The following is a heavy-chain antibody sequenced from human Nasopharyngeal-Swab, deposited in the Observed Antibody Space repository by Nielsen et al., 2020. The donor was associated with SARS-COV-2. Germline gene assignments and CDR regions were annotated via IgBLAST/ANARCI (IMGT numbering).Heavy chain of an antibody. J-gene: IGHJ5*02. V-gene: IGHV4-31*03. Sequence: SETLSLTCTVSGGSISSGGYYWSWIRQHPGKGLGWIGYIYYSGSTYYNPSLKSRVTISVDTSKNQFSLKLSSVTAADTAVYYCAMAGPGVAATLNWFDPWGQGTLVTVSS. CDR2: IYYSGST. D-gene: IGHD2-15*01. CDR1: GGSISSGGYY. CDR3: AMAGPGVAATLNWFDP.